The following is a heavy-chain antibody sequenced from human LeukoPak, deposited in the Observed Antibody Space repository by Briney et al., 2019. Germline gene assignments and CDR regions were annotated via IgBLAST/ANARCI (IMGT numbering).Heavy chain of an antibody. CDR2: ISYDGSNK. J-gene: IGHJ4*02. CDR1: GFTFSSYG. D-gene: IGHD2-2*02. Sequence: GGSLRLSCAASGFTFSSYGMHWVRQAPGKGLEWVAVISYDGSNKYYVDSVKGRFTISRDNSKNTLYLQMNSLRAEDTAVYYCAKDPGRFVVVPAAIDYWGQGTLVTASS. V-gene: IGHV3-30*18. CDR3: AKDPGRFVVVPAAIDY.